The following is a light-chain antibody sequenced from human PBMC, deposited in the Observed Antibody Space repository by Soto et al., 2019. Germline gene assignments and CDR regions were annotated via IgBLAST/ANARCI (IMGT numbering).Light chain of an antibody. CDR2: RVS. Sequence: DVVMTQSPVSLPVTLGQPASISCRSSESLVYTDGNTYLNWFHQRPGQSPRRLIYRVSNRDSGVPDRFTGSGSGTDFTLIISRVEAEDVGIYYCMQGTHWPRTFGPGTKVEIK. V-gene: IGKV2-30*01. J-gene: IGKJ1*01. CDR1: ESLVYTDGNTY. CDR3: MQGTHWPRT.